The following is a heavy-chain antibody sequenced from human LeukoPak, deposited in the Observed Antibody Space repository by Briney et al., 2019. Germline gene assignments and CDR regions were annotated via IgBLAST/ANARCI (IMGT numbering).Heavy chain of an antibody. V-gene: IGHV3-53*01. Sequence: LSGGSLRLSCAASGFTVSSNYMSWVRQAPGKGLEWVSVIYSGGSTYYADSVKGRFTISRDNSKNTLYLQMNSLRAEDTAVYYCAKDHESDGYPCLDHWGLGTLVTVSS. J-gene: IGHJ4*02. CDR1: GFTVSSNY. CDR2: IYSGGST. CDR3: AKDHESDGYPCLDH. D-gene: IGHD3-22*01.